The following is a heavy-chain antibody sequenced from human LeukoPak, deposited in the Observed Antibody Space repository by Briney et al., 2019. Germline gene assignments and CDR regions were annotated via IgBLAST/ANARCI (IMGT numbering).Heavy chain of an antibody. CDR3: ARGKRDLDILNL. D-gene: IGHD3-9*01. CDR1: GGSISSGSYY. J-gene: IGHJ5*02. CDR2: IYTSGST. V-gene: IGHV4-61*02. Sequence: SQTLSLTCTVSGGSISSGSYYWSWIRQPAGKGLEWIGRIYTSGSTNYNPSLKSRVTISVDTSKNQFSLKLSSVTAADTAVYYCARGKRDLDILNLWGQGTMVTVSS.